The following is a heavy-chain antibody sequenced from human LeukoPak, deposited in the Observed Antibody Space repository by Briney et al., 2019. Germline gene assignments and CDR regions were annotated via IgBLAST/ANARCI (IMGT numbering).Heavy chain of an antibody. CDR1: GFTFSSYS. CDR3: ARESYFYRAVDY. D-gene: IGHD1-26*01. J-gene: IGHJ4*02. Sequence: GGSLRLSCAASGFTFSSYSMNWVRQAPGKGLEGVSYISTSSSTIYYADSMKGRFTISRDNAKNSLYLQMNSLGAEDTAVYYCARESYFYRAVDYWGQGTLVTVSS. CDR2: ISTSSSTI. V-gene: IGHV3-48*01.